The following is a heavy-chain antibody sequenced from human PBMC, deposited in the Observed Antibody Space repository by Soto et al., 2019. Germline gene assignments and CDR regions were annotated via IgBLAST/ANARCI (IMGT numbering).Heavy chain of an antibody. D-gene: IGHD3-22*01. Sequence: SSETLSLTCTVSGGSISSYYWSWIRQPPGKGLEWIGYIYYSGSTNYNPSLKSRVTISVDTSKNQFSLKLSSVTAADTAVYYCARGDYDSSGYYVFDYWGQGTLVTVSS. CDR2: IYYSGST. J-gene: IGHJ4*02. V-gene: IGHV4-59*01. CDR1: GGSISSYY. CDR3: ARGDYDSSGYYVFDY.